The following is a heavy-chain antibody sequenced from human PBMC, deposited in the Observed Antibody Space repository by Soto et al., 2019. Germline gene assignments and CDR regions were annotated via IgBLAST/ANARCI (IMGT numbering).Heavy chain of an antibody. Sequence: QVQLVESGGGVVQPGRSLRLSCAASGFTFSSYGMHWVRQAPGKGLEWVAVIWYDGSNKYYADSVKGRFTISRDNSKNTLYLQMNSLRAEDTAVYYCARDLWPGAFDIWGQGTMVTVSS. V-gene: IGHV3-33*01. CDR1: GFTFSSYG. CDR2: IWYDGSNK. J-gene: IGHJ3*02. D-gene: IGHD3-10*01. CDR3: ARDLWPGAFDI.